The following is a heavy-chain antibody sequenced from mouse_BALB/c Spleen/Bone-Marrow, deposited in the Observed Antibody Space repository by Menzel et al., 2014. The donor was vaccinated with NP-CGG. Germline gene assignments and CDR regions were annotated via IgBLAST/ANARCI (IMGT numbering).Heavy chain of an antibody. Sequence: EVKAVESGGGLGQPGGSRKLSCAASGFTFSSFGMHWVRQAPEKGLEWVAYISSGSSTIYYTDTVKGRFTISRDNPKNDLLLQMTSLRSEDTAMYYCARRYYGSSFSYFVYWGQGTTLTISS. CDR2: ISSGSSTI. V-gene: IGHV5-17*02. CDR1: GFTFSSFG. CDR3: ARRYYGSSFSYFVY. D-gene: IGHD1-1*01. J-gene: IGHJ2*01.